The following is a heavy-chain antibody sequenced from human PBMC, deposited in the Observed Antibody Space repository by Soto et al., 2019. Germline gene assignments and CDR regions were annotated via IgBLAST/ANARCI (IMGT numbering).Heavy chain of an antibody. CDR2: INAGNGNT. Sequence: ASVKVSCKASGYTFTSYAMHWVRQAPGQRLEWMGWINAGNGNTKYSQKFQGRVTITRDTSASTAYMELSSLRSEDTAVYYCARELVVPAAIFPGLYYYYMDVWGKGTTVTVSS. CDR3: ARELVVPAAIFPGLYYYYMDV. J-gene: IGHJ6*03. D-gene: IGHD2-2*01. CDR1: GYTFTSYA. V-gene: IGHV1-3*01.